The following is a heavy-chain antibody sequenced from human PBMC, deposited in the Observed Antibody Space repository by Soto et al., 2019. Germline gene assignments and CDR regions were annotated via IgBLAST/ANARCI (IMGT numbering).Heavy chain of an antibody. J-gene: IGHJ4*02. CDR2: IYYSGST. CDR1: GGSISNYY. D-gene: IGHD2-15*01. V-gene: IGHV4-59*12. Sequence: VQTSETLSLTCTVSGGSISNYYCSWIRQHPGKGLEWIGYIYYSGSTYYNPSLKSRVTISVDRSKNQFSLKLSSVTAADTAVYYCARGQVVAAQHWGQGTLVTVSS. CDR3: ARGQVVAAQH.